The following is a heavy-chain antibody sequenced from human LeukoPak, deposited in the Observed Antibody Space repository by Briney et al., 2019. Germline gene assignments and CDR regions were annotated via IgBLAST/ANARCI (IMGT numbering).Heavy chain of an antibody. Sequence: SETLSLTCTVSGGSIGWDYWSWIRQSAGKGLEWIGRIYKSGSTSYNPSFRSRVTMSVDTSKNQFSLNVTSVTAADTAVYYCAREEYFQDSNGYSYYFHSWGQGSLVTVSS. CDR1: GGSIGWDY. V-gene: IGHV4-4*07. D-gene: IGHD3-22*01. CDR3: AREEYFQDSNGYSYYFHS. J-gene: IGHJ4*02. CDR2: IYKSGST.